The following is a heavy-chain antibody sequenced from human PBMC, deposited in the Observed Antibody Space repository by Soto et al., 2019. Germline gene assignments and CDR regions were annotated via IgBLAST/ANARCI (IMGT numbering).Heavy chain of an antibody. CDR2: IKTKAEGETT. J-gene: IGHJ5*02. CDR1: GLTFIAVW. Sequence: DVQLVESGGGFVKPGGSLRLSCAASGLTFIAVWMIWFRQAPGKGLEGVGRIKTKAEGETTDYAAPVKGRFTISRDDSKNIVHLEMNNLKTEDTAVYYCTVRGGWLGPWGQGILVTVSS. CDR3: TVRGGWLGP. D-gene: IGHD3-22*01. V-gene: IGHV3-15*01.